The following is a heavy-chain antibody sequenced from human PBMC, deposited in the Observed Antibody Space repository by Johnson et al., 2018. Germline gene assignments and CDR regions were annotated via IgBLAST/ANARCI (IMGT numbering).Heavy chain of an antibody. CDR3: AGEKSGSYSGPGTLDY. J-gene: IGHJ4*02. Sequence: QVQLVQSGGGVVQPGKSLRLSCAASGFTFSNYAIHWVRQAPGKGLEWVAVISYDGRKKYYADSVKGRFTIFRDNSEKRLSLQMNSLGVEDTAVYHCAGEKSGSYSGPGTLDYWGQGTLVTVSS. D-gene: IGHD1-26*01. CDR1: GFTFSNYA. V-gene: IGHV3-30*04. CDR2: ISYDGRKK.